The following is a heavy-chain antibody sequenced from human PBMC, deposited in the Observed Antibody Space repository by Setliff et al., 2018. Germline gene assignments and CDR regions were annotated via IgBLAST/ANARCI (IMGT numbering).Heavy chain of an antibody. V-gene: IGHV3-21*04. CDR1: GFTFSSYS. Sequence: GGSLRLSCAASGFTFSSYSMNWVRQAPGKGLEWVSSISSSSSYIYYADSVKGRFTISRDNSKNTVYLQMNSLRAEDTSIYYCANAYNYGYAHYYYGMDVWGQGTTVTVSS. CDR2: ISSSSSYI. CDR3: ANAYNYGYAHYYYGMDV. D-gene: IGHD5-18*01. J-gene: IGHJ6*02.